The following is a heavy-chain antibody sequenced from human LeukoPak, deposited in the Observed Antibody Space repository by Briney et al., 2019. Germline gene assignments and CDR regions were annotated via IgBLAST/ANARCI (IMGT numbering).Heavy chain of an antibody. J-gene: IGHJ4*02. CDR3: ARRTGGDLSAFDY. V-gene: IGHV5-51*01. D-gene: IGHD2-21*01. CDR2: IYPGDSDT. Sequence: GESLKISCKGSGYSFTTYWIGWVRQMPGKGLEWMGIIYPGDSDTKYSPSFQGQVAISADKSITTAYLQWSSLKASDTAMYYCARRTGGDLSAFDYWGQGTLVTVSS. CDR1: GYSFTTYW.